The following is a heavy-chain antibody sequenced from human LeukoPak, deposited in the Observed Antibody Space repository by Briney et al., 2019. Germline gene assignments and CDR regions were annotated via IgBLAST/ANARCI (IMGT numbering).Heavy chain of an antibody. CDR2: ISSSGSTI. CDR3: ARESGERGYSYGFRYFDY. V-gene: IGHV3-48*03. D-gene: IGHD5-18*01. Sequence: PGGSLRLSCAASGFTFSSYEMNWVRQAPGKGLEWVSYISSSGSTIYYADPVKGRFTISRDNAKNSLYLQMNSLRAEDTAVYYCARESGERGYSYGFRYFDYWGQGTLVTVSS. J-gene: IGHJ4*02. CDR1: GFTFSSYE.